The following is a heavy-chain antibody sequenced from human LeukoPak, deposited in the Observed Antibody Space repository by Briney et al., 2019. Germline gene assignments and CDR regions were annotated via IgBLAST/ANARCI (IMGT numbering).Heavy chain of an antibody. CDR1: GGTLSSYA. D-gene: IGHD6-6*01. Sequence: GASVKVSCKASGGTLSSYAISWVRQAPGQGLEWMGRIIPIFGTANYAQKFQGRVTITADKSTSTAYMELSSLRSEDTAVYYCARDETGQLVPWFDPWGQGTLVTVSS. CDR2: IIPIFGTA. CDR3: ARDETGQLVPWFDP. J-gene: IGHJ5*02. V-gene: IGHV1-69*06.